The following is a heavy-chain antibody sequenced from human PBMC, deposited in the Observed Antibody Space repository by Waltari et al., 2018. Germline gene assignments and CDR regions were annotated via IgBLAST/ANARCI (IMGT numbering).Heavy chain of an antibody. D-gene: IGHD2-8*01. V-gene: IGHV3-21*01. Sequence: EVQLVESGGGLVKPGGSLRLSCAASGFTFTSFSINWVRQAPGKGLGGVTSISSSSNNTYYADSVNGRFTISRDNAKYSLYLQMNSLRVEDTAVYHCARDVLGYYGMDVWGQGTTVTVSS. CDR2: ISSSSNNT. J-gene: IGHJ6*02. CDR1: GFTFTSFS. CDR3: ARDVLGYYGMDV.